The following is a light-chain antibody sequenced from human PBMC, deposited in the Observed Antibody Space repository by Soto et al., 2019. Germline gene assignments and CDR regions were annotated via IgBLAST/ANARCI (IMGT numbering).Light chain of an antibody. CDR2: GAS. J-gene: IGKJ1*01. V-gene: IGKV3-20*01. CDR1: QSVSNNF. CDR3: PQYGSSPPT. Sequence: EIVLTQSPGTLSLSPGERAALSCRASQSVSNNFLAWYQRKPGQAPRLLIYGASYRATDIPNRFSGSGSGTDFTFTLTRLEPDDFAVYYCPQYGSSPPTFGQGTKVE.